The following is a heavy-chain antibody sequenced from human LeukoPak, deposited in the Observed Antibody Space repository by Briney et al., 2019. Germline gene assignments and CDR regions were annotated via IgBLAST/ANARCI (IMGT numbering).Heavy chain of an antibody. CDR3: AKDGTIQWLEYYFDY. J-gene: IGHJ4*02. Sequence: GRSLRLSCAASGFTFSNVWMSWVRQAPGKGLGWVAVISYDGNNKYYADSVKGRFTMSRDNSKSTLYVQMNSLRAEDTAVYYCAKDGTIQWLEYYFDYWGQGTLVTVSS. V-gene: IGHV3-30*18. CDR1: GFTFSNVW. D-gene: IGHD6-19*01. CDR2: ISYDGNNK.